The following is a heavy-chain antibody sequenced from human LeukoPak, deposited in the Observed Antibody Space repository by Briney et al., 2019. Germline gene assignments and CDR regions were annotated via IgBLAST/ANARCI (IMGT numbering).Heavy chain of an antibody. CDR1: GGTFSSYA. J-gene: IGHJ5*02. CDR3: ARGRGIAARPYWFDP. Sequence: SVKVSCKASGGTFSSYAISWVRQAPGQGLEWMGGIIPIFGTANYAQKFQGRVTITADESTSTAYMELSSLRSEDTAVYYCARGRGIAARPYWFDPWGQGTLVTVSS. CDR2: IIPIFGTA. V-gene: IGHV1-69*13. D-gene: IGHD6-6*01.